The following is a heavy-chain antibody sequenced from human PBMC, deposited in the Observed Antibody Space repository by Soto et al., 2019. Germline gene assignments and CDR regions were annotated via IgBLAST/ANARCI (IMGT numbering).Heavy chain of an antibody. D-gene: IGHD7-27*01. J-gene: IGHJ4*02. CDR2: IDLDSSHT. CDR3: RLEPTGTGGFDY. CDR1: GHTFTGHH. V-gene: IGHV1-2*02. Sequence: QVQLVQSGPEVKMPGASVKVSCKASGHTFTGHHMHWVRQAPGQGLEWMAYIDLDSSHTKYAQRFQGRVTTTRDTSITTAYMELSGLISDDTALYYCRLEPTGTGGFDYWGQGTVLTVSS.